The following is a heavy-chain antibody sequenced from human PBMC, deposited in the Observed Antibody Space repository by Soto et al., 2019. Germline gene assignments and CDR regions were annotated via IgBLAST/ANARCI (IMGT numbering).Heavy chain of an antibody. CDR3: AKDPYYDFWSGPIGFDWFDP. CDR2: ISGSGGST. D-gene: IGHD3-3*01. Sequence: GGSLRLSFAASGFTFSSYAMSWVRQAPGKGLEWVSAISGSGGSTYYADSVKGRFTISRDNSKNTLYLQMNSLRAEDTAVYYCAKDPYYDFWSGPIGFDWFDPWGQGTLVTVSS. J-gene: IGHJ5*02. V-gene: IGHV3-23*01. CDR1: GFTFSSYA.